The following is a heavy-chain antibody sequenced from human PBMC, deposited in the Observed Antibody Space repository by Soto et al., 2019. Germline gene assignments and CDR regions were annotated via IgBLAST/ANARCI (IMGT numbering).Heavy chain of an antibody. CDR3: ARHISNFRYYYYAMDV. D-gene: IGHD4-4*01. CDR1: GYHFTTHW. V-gene: IGHV5-51*01. J-gene: IGHJ6*02. Sequence: PGEPLKNSCWTSGYHFTTHWVGWGSKMPGKGLEWMGNSYQGDTDTRDTPSFQTHITITVDKSTSTAHLQCDTLKASDAAMYDSARHISNFRYYYYAMDVWGQGTTVTVSS. CDR2: SYQGDTDT.